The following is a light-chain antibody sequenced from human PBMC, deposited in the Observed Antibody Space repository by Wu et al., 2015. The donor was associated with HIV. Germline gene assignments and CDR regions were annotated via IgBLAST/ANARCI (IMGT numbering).Light chain of an antibody. CDR1: QDIRSA. Sequence: AIQLTQSPSSLSAFVGDRVTITCRASQDIRSALGWYQQKPGKAPKLLIYDASTLEDGVSSRFSGSGSGTDFTFIISRLQPEDSATYFCQQFSDDPXSITFGQGHDWTSN. V-gene: IGKV1D-13*01. CDR2: DAS. CDR3: QQFSDDPXSIT. J-gene: IGKJ5*01.